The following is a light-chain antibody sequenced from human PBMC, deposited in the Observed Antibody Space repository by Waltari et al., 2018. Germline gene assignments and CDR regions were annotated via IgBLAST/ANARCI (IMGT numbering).Light chain of an antibody. CDR1: PGITTNN. J-gene: IGKJ2*01. V-gene: IGKV3-20*01. CDR3: QQYGSSIMYT. CDR2: GAS. Sequence: EIVLTQSQGTLSLSPGDRATLPCRTSPGITTNNLAWYQQKPGQAPRLLIYGASSSDAGLPDRISGSGSGTDFTLSISRMEPEDFAVYYCQQYGSSIMYTFGQGTKLEIK.